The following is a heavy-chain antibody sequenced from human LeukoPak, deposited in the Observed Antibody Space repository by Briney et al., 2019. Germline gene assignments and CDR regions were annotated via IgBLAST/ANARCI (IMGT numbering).Heavy chain of an antibody. CDR2: ISSSSSYI. CDR1: GFTFSSYS. CDR3: ARDPYYYDSSGYYQPGAFDI. J-gene: IGHJ3*02. Sequence: PGGSLRLSCAASGFTFSSYSMNWVRQAPWKGLEWVSSISSSSSYIYYADSVKGRFTISRDNAKNSLYLQMNSLRAEDTAVYYCARDPYYYDSSGYYQPGAFDIWGQGTMVTVSS. D-gene: IGHD3-22*01. V-gene: IGHV3-21*01.